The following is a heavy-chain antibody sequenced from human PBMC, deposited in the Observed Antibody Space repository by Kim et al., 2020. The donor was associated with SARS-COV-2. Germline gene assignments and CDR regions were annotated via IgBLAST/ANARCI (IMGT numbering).Heavy chain of an antibody. CDR1: GGSISSYY. CDR2: IYYSGST. Sequence: SETLSLTCTVSGGSISSYYWSWIRQPPGKGLEWIGYIYYSGSTNYNPSLKSRVTISVDTSKNQFSLKLSSVTAADTAVYYCARPSRDDILTGYYGNFDLWGRGTLVTVSS. D-gene: IGHD3-9*01. V-gene: IGHV4-59*01. J-gene: IGHJ2*01. CDR3: ARPSRDDILTGYYGNFDL.